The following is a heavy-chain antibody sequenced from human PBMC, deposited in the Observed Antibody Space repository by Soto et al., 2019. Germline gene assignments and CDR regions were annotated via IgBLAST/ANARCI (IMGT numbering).Heavy chain of an antibody. V-gene: IGHV4-31*03. CDR1: GDSISSGDYY. CDR2: ISNSGST. D-gene: IGHD6-25*01. J-gene: IGHJ4*02. Sequence: QVQLQESGPGLVKPSQTLSLTCTVSGDSISSGDYYWSWIRQHPGKGLEWIGYISNSGSTRYNPSLKSRVTISVNTSKNQFSLKLSSVTAADTAVYYCARDQGSGHVDYWGQGTLVTVSS. CDR3: ARDQGSGHVDY.